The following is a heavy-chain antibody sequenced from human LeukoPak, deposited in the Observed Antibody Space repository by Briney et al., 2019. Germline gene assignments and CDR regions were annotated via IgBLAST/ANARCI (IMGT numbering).Heavy chain of an antibody. CDR2: MNPNSGNT. CDR3: ARGAAAVAVDNFDY. Sequence: ASVKVSCKASGYTFTSYDINWVRQATGQGLEWMGWMNPNSGNTGYAQKFQGRVTITRNTSISTAYMELSSLRSEDTAVYYCARGAAAVAVDNFDYWGQGTLVTVSS. D-gene: IGHD6-19*01. V-gene: IGHV1-8*03. CDR1: GYTFTSYD. J-gene: IGHJ4*02.